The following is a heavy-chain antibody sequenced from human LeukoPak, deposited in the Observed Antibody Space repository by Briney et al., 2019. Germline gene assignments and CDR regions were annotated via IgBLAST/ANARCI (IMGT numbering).Heavy chain of an antibody. V-gene: IGHV3-30-3*01. D-gene: IGHD3-3*01. CDR1: GFTFSSYA. Sequence: GGSLRLSCAASGFTFSSYAMHWVRQAPGKGLEWVAVISYDGSNKYYADSVKGRFTVSRDNSKNTLYLQMNSLRAEDTAVYYCARVSGLSGYYLTFYYWGQGTLVTVSS. CDR3: ARVSGLSGYYLTFYY. J-gene: IGHJ4*02. CDR2: ISYDGSNK.